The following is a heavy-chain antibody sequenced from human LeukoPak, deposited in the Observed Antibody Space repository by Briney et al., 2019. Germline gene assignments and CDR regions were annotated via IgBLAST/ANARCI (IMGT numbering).Heavy chain of an antibody. J-gene: IGHJ4*02. V-gene: IGHV3-23*01. CDR1: GFTFSSYA. CDR2: ISGGGGDNT. CDR3: AKDLFHYNDHSSSWYDY. D-gene: IGHD6-13*01. Sequence: GGSLRLSCAASGFTFSSYALTWVRQAPGKGLEWVSTISGGGGDNTHYTDSVTGRFTISRDNSKNTLYLQMNSLRAEDTAVYYCAKDLFHYNDHSSSWYDYWGQGTLVTVSS.